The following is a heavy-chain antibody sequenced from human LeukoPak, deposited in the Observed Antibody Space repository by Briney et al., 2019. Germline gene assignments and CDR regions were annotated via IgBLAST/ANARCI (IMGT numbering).Heavy chain of an antibody. CDR3: ARDRPGGSSLDY. CDR2: IYTSGST. J-gene: IGHJ4*02. Sequence: SETLSLTCAVSNGSIGSTIYYWAWIRQPPGKGLEWIGRIYTSGSTNYNPSLKSRVTISVDTSKNQFSLKLSSVTAADTAVYYCARDRPGGSSLDYWGQGTLVTVSS. CDR1: NGSIGSTIYY. V-gene: IGHV4-39*07. D-gene: IGHD6-13*01.